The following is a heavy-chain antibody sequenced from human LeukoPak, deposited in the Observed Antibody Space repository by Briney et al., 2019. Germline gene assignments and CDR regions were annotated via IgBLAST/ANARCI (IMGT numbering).Heavy chain of an antibody. CDR1: GGSISSYY. J-gene: IGHJ4*02. CDR3: ARVINYGGNSPPAAFDY. Sequence: SETLSLTCTVSGGSISSYYWSWIRQPAGKGLEWIGRIYTSGSTNYNPSLKSRVTMSVDTSKNQFSLKLSSVTAADTAVYYCARVINYGGNSPPAAFDYWGQGTLVTVSS. V-gene: IGHV4-4*07. D-gene: IGHD4-23*01. CDR2: IYTSGST.